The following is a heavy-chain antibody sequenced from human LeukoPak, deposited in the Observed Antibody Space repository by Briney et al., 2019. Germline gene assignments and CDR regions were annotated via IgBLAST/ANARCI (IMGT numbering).Heavy chain of an antibody. V-gene: IGHV3-21*01. D-gene: IGHD3-22*01. CDR2: ISSSSSYI. CDR3: ARASRSGSFYDSSGYYY. Sequence: PGGSLRLSCAASGFTFSDYSMNWVRQAPGKGLEWASSISSSSSYIYYADSVKGRFTISRDNAKNSLYLQMNSLIGEDTAVYYCARASRSGSFYDSSGYYYWGQGTLVTVSS. J-gene: IGHJ4*02. CDR1: GFTFSDYS.